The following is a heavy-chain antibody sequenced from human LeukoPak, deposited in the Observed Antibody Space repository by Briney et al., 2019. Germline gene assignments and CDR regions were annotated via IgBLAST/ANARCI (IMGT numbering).Heavy chain of an antibody. V-gene: IGHV1-2*02. J-gene: IGHJ6*03. CDR1: GYTFTGYY. D-gene: IGHD6-13*01. Sequence: ASVKVSCKASGYTFTGYYMHWVRQAPGQGLEWMGWINPNSGGTNYAQKFQGRVTMTRDTSISTAYMELSRLRSDDTAVYYCARAGRSSSWPNYYYYYMDVWGKGTTVTVSS. CDR2: INPNSGGT. CDR3: ARAGRSSSWPNYYYYYMDV.